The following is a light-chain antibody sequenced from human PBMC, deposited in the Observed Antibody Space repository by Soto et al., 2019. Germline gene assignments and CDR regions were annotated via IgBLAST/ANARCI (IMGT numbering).Light chain of an antibody. J-gene: IGLJ2*01. CDR3: ASYTSTTTLVV. CDR1: SSDIGRYNY. Sequence: QSVLTQPASVSGSPGQSITISCTGTSSDIGRYNYVSWYQQHPGKAPRLVISGVNKRPSGISNRFSGSKSGNTASLTISGLQADAEAIYYCASYTSTTTLVVFGGGTQLTVL. CDR2: GVN. V-gene: IGLV2-14*01.